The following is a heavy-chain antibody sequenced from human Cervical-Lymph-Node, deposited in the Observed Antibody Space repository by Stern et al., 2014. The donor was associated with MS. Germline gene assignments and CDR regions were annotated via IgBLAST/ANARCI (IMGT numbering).Heavy chain of an antibody. CDR1: GYTFTSYD. CDR2: MNPNSGNT. J-gene: IGHJ5*02. D-gene: IGHD3-10*01. V-gene: IGHV1-8*01. CDR3: ARERAGGGIGYYGSGSYYNWFDP. Sequence: QVQLVQSGAEVKKPGASVKVSCKASGYTFTSYDINWVRQATGQGLEWMGWMNPNSGNTGYAQKFQGRVTMTRNPSISTAYMELSSLRSEDTAVYYCARERAGGGIGYYGSGSYYNWFDPWGQGTLVTVSS.